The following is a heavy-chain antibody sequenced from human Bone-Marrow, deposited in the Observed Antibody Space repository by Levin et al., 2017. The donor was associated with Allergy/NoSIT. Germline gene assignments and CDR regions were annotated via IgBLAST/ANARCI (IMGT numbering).Heavy chain of an antibody. CDR1: GGSISSGAHY. CDR2: FYYRGAT. D-gene: IGHD5-18*01. J-gene: IGHJ6*02. CDR3: VRASGYNPYYYHGMDV. V-gene: IGHV4-31*03. Sequence: SETLSLTCNVSGGSISSGAHYWSWIRQHPGKGLEWIGYFYYRGATYYNPSLKSRVTISVDASRNQFSLNLSSVTAADTAVYYCVRASGYNPYYYHGMDVWGQGTTVTVSS.